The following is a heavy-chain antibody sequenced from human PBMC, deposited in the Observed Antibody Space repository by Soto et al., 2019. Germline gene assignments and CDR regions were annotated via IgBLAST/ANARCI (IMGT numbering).Heavy chain of an antibody. J-gene: IGHJ6*04. V-gene: IGHV1-3*01. D-gene: IGHD2-2*01. Sequence: ASVKVSCKASGYTLTSYLIHWVRQAPGQRLEWMGWINVGGGDTKYSQRFQGRVTITRDTSASTAYMELSSLRSEDTAVYYCARLLSCSSSNCGLDVWGKGTTVTVSS. CDR2: INVGGGDT. CDR1: GYTLTSYL. CDR3: ARLLSCSSSNCGLDV.